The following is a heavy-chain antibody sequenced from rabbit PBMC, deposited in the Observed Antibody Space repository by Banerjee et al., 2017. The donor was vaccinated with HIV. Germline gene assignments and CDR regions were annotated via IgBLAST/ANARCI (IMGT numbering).Heavy chain of an antibody. J-gene: IGHJ4*01. V-gene: IGHV1S43*01. CDR2: IYSSNGDK. CDR1: GFSFSNKYV. D-gene: IGHD4-2*01. Sequence: QEQLEESGGDLVKPEGSLTLTCTASGFSFSNKYVMCWVRQAPGKGLELIACIYSSNGDKWYASWVNGRFTISRSTSLNTVDLKMTSLTAADTATYFCARGTGDAGDGLNLWGQGTLVTVS. CDR3: ARGTGDAGDGLNL.